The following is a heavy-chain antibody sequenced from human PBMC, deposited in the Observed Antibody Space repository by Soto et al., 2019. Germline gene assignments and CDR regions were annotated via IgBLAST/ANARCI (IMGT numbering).Heavy chain of an antibody. D-gene: IGHD2-2*01. J-gene: IGHJ4*02. Sequence: GESLKISWKSSGYSFTSYWNGWVRQMPGQGLEWMGIIYPGDSDTRYSPSFQGQVTISADKSISTAYLQWSSLKASDTGMYYFARHRYLARYCCSTSCVELDYWGQGSVVTVSS. CDR1: GYSFTSYW. CDR2: IYPGDSDT. CDR3: ARHRYLARYCCSTSCVELDY. V-gene: IGHV5-51*01.